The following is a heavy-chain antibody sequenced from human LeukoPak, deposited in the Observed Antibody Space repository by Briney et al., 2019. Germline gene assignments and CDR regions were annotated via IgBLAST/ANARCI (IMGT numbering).Heavy chain of an antibody. Sequence: GASVKVSCKASGYTFTSCYMHWVRQAPGQGLEWMGIINPSGGSTSYAQKFQGRVTMTRDTSTSTVYMELSSLRSEDTAVYYCARDLSPPFGVAATYFDYWGQGTLVTVSS. CDR2: INPSGGST. CDR1: GYTFTSCY. CDR3: ARDLSPPFGVAATYFDY. J-gene: IGHJ4*02. D-gene: IGHD2-15*01. V-gene: IGHV1-46*01.